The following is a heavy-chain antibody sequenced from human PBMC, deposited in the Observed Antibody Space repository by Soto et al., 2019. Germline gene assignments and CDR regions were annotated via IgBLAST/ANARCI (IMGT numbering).Heavy chain of an antibody. J-gene: IGHJ3*01. CDR1: GFTFSSYA. D-gene: IGHD3-9*01. CDR2: ISGSGGST. Sequence: PGGSLRLCCAASGFTFSSYAMRLVRLAPGKGLEWVSAISGSGGSTYYADSVKGRFTISRDNSKNTLYLQMNSLRAEDTAVYYCAKIDYYILTGSGDVFYFCGQGTMVTVSS. CDR3: AKIDYYILTGSGDVFYF. V-gene: IGHV3-23*01.